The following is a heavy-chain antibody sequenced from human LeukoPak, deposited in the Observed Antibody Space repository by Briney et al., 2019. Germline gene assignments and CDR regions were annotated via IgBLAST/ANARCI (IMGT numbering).Heavy chain of an antibody. D-gene: IGHD2-21*02. J-gene: IGHJ5*02. V-gene: IGHV4-38-2*02. CDR3: ARGRPVVTAVGNWFDP. CDR1: GYSISSGYY. CDR2: INHSGST. Sequence: SETLSLTCTVSGYSISSGYYWSWIRQPPGKGLEWIGEINHSGSTNYNPSLKSRVTISVDTSKNQFSLKLSSVTAADTAVYYCARGRPVVTAVGNWFDPWGQGTLVTVSS.